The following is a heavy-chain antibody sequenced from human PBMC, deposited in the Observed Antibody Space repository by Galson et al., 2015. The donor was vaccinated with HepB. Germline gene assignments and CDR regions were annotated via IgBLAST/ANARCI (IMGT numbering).Heavy chain of an antibody. V-gene: IGHV5-51*01. Sequence: QSGAEVKKPGESLKISCKASGYSFTSYWIAWVRQMPGKGLECKGIIYPGDSETRYSPSFQGQVTISADKSINTAYLQWSSLKASDTAIYYCMVMLWVPGGWGQGTLVTVSS. J-gene: IGHJ4*02. CDR1: GYSFTSYW. CDR3: MVMLWVPGG. CDR2: IYPGDSET. D-gene: IGHD2-2*01.